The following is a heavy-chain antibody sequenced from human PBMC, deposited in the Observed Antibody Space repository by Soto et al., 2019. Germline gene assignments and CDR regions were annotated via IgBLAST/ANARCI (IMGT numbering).Heavy chain of an antibody. CDR3: AXXXXXXXXXXXXXPPYXTSSDYFHYGMDV. V-gene: IGHV3-30*03. D-gene: IGHD6-6*01. Sequence: QVQLVESGGGVVQPGRSLRLSCAASGFTFSRYGMHWVRQAPVKGLEWVAVISYEGSNKYYADSVMGRFAISRDNSKNTLYLQMNSLXXXXXXXXXXAXXXXXXXXXXXXXPPYXTSSDYFHYGMDVWGQGTTVSVS. CDR1: GFTFSRYG. CDR2: ISYEGSNK. J-gene: IGHJ6*02.